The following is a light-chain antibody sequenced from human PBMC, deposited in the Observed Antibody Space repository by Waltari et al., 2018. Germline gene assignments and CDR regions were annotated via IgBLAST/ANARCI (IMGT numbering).Light chain of an antibody. V-gene: IGKV3-20*01. CDR2: GAS. Sequence: EIVLTQSPGTLSLSPGERATLSCRASQTVSTTYLPWYQQKPGQAPTLLIDGASSRATGIPDRVSGSGSGTDFSLTISSLEPEDCAVYYCQQYDISPLTFGGGTKVEIK. CDR1: QTVSTTY. J-gene: IGKJ4*01. CDR3: QQYDISPLT.